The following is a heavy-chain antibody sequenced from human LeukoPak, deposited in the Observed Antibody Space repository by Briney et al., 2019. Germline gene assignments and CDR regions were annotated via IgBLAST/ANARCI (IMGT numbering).Heavy chain of an antibody. J-gene: IGHJ4*02. Sequence: PGGSLRLSCAASGFTFSSYSMNWVRQAPGKGLEWVSAISGSGGSTYYADSVKGRFTISRDNSKNTLYLQMNSLRAEDTAVYYCAKDLNVVAALKSPRPCDHWGQGTLVTVSS. V-gene: IGHV3-23*01. D-gene: IGHD2-15*01. CDR3: AKDLNVVAALKSPRPCDH. CDR1: GFTFSSYS. CDR2: ISGSGGST.